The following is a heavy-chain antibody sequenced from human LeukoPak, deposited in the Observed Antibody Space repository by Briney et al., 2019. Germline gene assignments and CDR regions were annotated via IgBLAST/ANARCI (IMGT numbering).Heavy chain of an antibody. J-gene: IGHJ4*02. CDR3: ARDYYDSSGHYYGPDY. CDR1: GYTFSNYW. CDR2: INSDGSST. Sequence: PGGSLRLSCAASGYTFSNYWMHWVRQAPGKGLVWVSRINSDGSSTSYADSVKGRFTISRDNAKNTLYLQLNSLRAEDTAVYYCARDYYDSSGHYYGPDYWGQGTLVTVSS. V-gene: IGHV3-74*01. D-gene: IGHD3-22*01.